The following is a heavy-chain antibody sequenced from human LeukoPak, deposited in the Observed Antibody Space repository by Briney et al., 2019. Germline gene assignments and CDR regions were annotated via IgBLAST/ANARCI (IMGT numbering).Heavy chain of an antibody. Sequence: GGSLRLSCAASGFTFSSYAMSWVRQAPGKGLEWVSAVSGSGGRTYYADSVKGRFTISRDNSKNTLYLQMNSLRAEDTAVYYCAKGLVVVAATPLSDYWGQGTLVTVSS. D-gene: IGHD2-15*01. CDR3: AKGLVVVAATPLSDY. J-gene: IGHJ4*02. CDR2: VSGSGGRT. CDR1: GFTFSSYA. V-gene: IGHV3-23*01.